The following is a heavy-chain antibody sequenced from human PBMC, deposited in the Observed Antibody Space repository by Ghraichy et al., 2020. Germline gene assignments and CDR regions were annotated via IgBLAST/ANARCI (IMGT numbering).Heavy chain of an antibody. V-gene: IGHV4-59*01. CDR1: GGSISSYY. Sequence: SETLSLTCTVSGGSISSYYWSWIRQPPGKGLEWIGFIYSSGSTSYNPSLKSRVTISVDTSKNQFSLRLTSVTAADTAGYYCARHKGLDPWGQGTLVTVSS. J-gene: IGHJ5*02. CDR2: IYSSGST. CDR3: ARHKGLDP.